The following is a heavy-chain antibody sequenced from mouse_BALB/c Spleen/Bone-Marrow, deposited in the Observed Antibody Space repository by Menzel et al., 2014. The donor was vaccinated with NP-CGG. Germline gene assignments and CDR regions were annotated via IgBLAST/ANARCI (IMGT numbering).Heavy chain of an antibody. CDR1: GYSFTGYN. J-gene: IGHJ4*01. CDR3: ARAVDVMDY. Sequence: VHVKQSGPELEKPGASVKISCKASGYSFTGYNMNWVKQSNRKSLEWIGNIDPYYGGTSYNQKFKGKATLTADKSSSTAYMQLKSLTSEDSAVYYCARAVDVMDYWGQGTSVTVSS. D-gene: IGHD1-1*01. V-gene: IGHV1-39*01. CDR2: IDPYYGGT.